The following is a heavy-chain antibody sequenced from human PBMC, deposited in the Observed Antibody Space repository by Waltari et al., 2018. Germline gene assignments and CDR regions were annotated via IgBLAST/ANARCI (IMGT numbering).Heavy chain of an antibody. J-gene: IGHJ4*02. D-gene: IGHD6-19*01. V-gene: IGHV4-34*02. CDR1: GWPFSGYY. CDR2: VDHSGSA. CDR3: ARDARDWEAVANTYFDS. Sequence: QVQLQQWGAGLLKPSETLSLTCAVYGWPFSGYYWSWIRQPPGKGLEWIGEVDHSGSANDSPSLKSRATISVDTSKKQFSLTLTSVTAADTAVYYCARDARDWEAVANTYFDSWGQGTLVAVSS.